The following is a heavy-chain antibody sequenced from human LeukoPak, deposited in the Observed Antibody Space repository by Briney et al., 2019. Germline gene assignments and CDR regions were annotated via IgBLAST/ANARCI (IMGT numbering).Heavy chain of an antibody. CDR1: GGSISSTKW. CDR2: IYHSGST. D-gene: IGHD3-9*01. Sequence: PSGTLSLTCAVSGGSISSTKWWSWVRQPPVKGLEWIGEIYHSGSTNYNPSLKSRVTISVDRSNNQFSLKLSSVTAADTAVYYCARAIRYFGYYYYYMDVWGKGTTVTISS. CDR3: ARAIRYFGYYYYYMDV. V-gene: IGHV4-4*02. J-gene: IGHJ6*03.